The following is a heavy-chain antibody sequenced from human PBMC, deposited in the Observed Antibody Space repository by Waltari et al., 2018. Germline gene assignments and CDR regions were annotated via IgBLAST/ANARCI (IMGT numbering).Heavy chain of an antibody. Sequence: EVQLVESGGGLVQPGGSLRLSCAASGFTFSSYAMSWVRQAPGKGLEWVSAISGSGGRTYYADSVKGRFTISRDKSKNTLYLQMNSLRAEDTAVYYCAKDPFTMIVVVTNDAFDIWGQGTMVTVSS. J-gene: IGHJ3*02. V-gene: IGHV3-23*04. CDR3: AKDPFTMIVVVTNDAFDI. CDR2: ISGSGGRT. CDR1: GFTFSSYA. D-gene: IGHD3-22*01.